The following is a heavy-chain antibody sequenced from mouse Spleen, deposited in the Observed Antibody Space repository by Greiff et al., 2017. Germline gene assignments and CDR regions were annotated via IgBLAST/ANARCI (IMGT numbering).Heavy chain of an antibody. Sequence: VQLQQSGAELVRPGTSVKLSCKASGYTFTSYWMHWVKQRPGQGLEWIGVIDPSDSYTNYNQKFKGKATLTVDTSSSTAYMQLSSLTSEDSAVYYCARTGYGNPDYWGQGTTLTVSS. CDR2: IDPSDSYT. CDR1: GYTFTSYW. CDR3: ARTGYGNPDY. J-gene: IGHJ2*01. V-gene: IGHV1-59*01. D-gene: IGHD2-1*01.